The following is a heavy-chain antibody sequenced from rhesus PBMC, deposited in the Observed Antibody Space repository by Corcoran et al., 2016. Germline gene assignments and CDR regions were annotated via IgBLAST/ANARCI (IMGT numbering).Heavy chain of an antibody. J-gene: IGHJ4*01. CDR1: GASISSDW. D-gene: IGHD6-19*01. CDR3: ARDSSSQD. V-gene: IGHV4-80*01. Sequence: QVQLQESGPGLVKPSETLSLTCTVSGASISSDWWSWIRQPPGKGLEWIGESNGNSRNTNYNPSLKSRVTISKDTSKNRFSLKLNSVTAADTAVYYCARDSSSQDWGQGVLVTVSS. CDR2: SNGNSRNT.